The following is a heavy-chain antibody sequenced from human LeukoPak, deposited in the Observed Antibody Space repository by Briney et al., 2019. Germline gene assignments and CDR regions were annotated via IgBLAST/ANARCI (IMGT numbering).Heavy chain of an antibody. CDR3: AKDQVTSSWYLDAFDI. CDR2: IRYDGSNK. CDR1: GFTFSSYG. V-gene: IGHV3-30*02. Sequence: GGSLRLSCAASGFTFSSYGMHWVRQAPGKGLEWVAFIRYDGSNKYYADSVKGRFTISRDNSKNTLYLQMNSLRAEDTAVYYCAKDQVTSSWYLDAFDIWGQGTMVTVSS. D-gene: IGHD6-13*01. J-gene: IGHJ3*02.